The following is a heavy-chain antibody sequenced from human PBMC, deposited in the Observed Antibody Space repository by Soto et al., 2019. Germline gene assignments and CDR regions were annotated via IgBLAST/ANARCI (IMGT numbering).Heavy chain of an antibody. D-gene: IGHD1-26*01. Sequence: GGSLRLSCAASGFTFSSYWMSWVRQAPGKGLEWVANIKQDGSEKYYVDSVKGRFTISRDNAKNSLYLQMNSLRAEDTAVYYCAREEMGATKGYYYYYMDVWGKGTTVTVSS. J-gene: IGHJ6*03. V-gene: IGHV3-7*03. CDR3: AREEMGATKGYYYYYMDV. CDR2: IKQDGSEK. CDR1: GFTFSSYW.